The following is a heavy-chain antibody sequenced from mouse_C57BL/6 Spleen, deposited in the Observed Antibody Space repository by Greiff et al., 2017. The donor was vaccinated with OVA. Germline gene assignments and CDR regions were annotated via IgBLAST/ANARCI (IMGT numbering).Heavy chain of an antibody. V-gene: IGHV1-50*01. J-gene: IGHJ4*01. CDR3: ATYYGSTLYTMDY. CDR1: GYTFTSYW. CDR2: IDPSDSYT. Sequence: QVQLQQPGAELVKPGASVKLSCKASGYTFTSYWMQWVKQRPGQGLEWIGEIDPSDSYTNYNQKFKGKATLTVDTSSSTAYMQLSSLTSEDSAVYYCATYYGSTLYTMDYWGQGTSVTVSS. D-gene: IGHD1-1*01.